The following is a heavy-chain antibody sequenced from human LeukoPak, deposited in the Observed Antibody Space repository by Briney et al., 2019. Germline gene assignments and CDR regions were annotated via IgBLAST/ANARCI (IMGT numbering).Heavy chain of an antibody. D-gene: IGHD5-12*01. CDR2: ILEDGSYQ. Sequence: GGSLRLSCAASGFTFSNYIMHWVRQAPGKGLDWVAVILEDGSYQFYADSVKGRFTISRDNSKNTLYLQMNSLRAEDTAVYYCARVEYTIRHYYYYMDVWGKGTTVTVSS. CDR3: ARVEYTIRHYYYYMDV. J-gene: IGHJ6*03. V-gene: IGHV3-30*03. CDR1: GFTFSNYI.